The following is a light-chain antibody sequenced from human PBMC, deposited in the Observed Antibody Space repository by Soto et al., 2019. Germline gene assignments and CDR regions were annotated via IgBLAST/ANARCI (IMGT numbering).Light chain of an antibody. J-gene: IGLJ1*01. CDR1: SGDVGGYNY. Sequence: QSALTQPASVSGSPGQSITISCTGTSGDVGGYNYVSWYQQHPGEAPKLVIYDVSNRPSGISNRFSGSKSGNTASLTISGLPAGDEADYYCSSYTRSSTPYFFGTGTKLNVL. CDR3: SSYTRSSTPYF. CDR2: DVS. V-gene: IGLV2-14*03.